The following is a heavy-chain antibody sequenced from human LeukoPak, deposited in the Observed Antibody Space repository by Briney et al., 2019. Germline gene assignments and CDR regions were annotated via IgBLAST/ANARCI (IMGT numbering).Heavy chain of an antibody. J-gene: IGHJ2*01. V-gene: IGHV3-21*01. CDR3: ARGGTYVNFYFDL. CDR2: NSSSSSYI. Sequence: PGGSLRLSCAASGFTFSSYSMNWVRQAPGKGLEWVSSNSSSSSYIYYADSVKGRFTNSRDNAKHSLSLQMNSLRAEDTAVYYCARGGTYVNFYFDLWGRGTLVTVSS. CDR1: GFTFSSYS. D-gene: IGHD3-16*01.